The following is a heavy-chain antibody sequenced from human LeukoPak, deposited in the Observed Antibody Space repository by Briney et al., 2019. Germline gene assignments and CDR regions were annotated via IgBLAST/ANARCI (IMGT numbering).Heavy chain of an antibody. V-gene: IGHV3-7*01. Sequence: PGGSLRLSCAASGFTFSSYWMSWVRQAPGRGLEWVANIKQDGSEKYYVDSVKGRFTISRDNSKNTLYLQMNSLRAEDTAVYYCARDGVGSSWCLDYWGQGTLVTVSS. CDR3: ARDGVGSSWCLDY. CDR2: IKQDGSEK. J-gene: IGHJ4*02. CDR1: GFTFSSYW. D-gene: IGHD6-13*01.